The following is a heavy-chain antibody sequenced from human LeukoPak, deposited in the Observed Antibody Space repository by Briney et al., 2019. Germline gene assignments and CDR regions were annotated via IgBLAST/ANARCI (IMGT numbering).Heavy chain of an antibody. CDR2: IDWDDDK. V-gene: IGHV2-70*01. D-gene: IGHD3-9*01. Sequence: SGPALVKPTQTLTLTCTFSGFSLSTSGMCVSWIRQPPGKALEWLALIDWDDDKYYSTSLKTRLTISKDTSKNQVVLTMTNMDPVDTATYYCARIWRYYDILTGYFVESWYDYWGQGTLVTVSS. CDR1: GFSLSTSGMC. CDR3: ARIWRYYDILTGYFVESWYDY. J-gene: IGHJ4*02.